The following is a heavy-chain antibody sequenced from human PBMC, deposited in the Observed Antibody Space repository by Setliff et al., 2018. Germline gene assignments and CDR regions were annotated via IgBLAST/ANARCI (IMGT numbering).Heavy chain of an antibody. CDR1: RGTFSSYG. Sequence: GASVKVSCKASRGTFSSYGITWVRQAPGQGLEWMGGIIPIFGTPAYTQKFQDRVTITTDESTSTAYMELNSLTSEDTAVYYCAREGVDSRSSTDYRYYMDVWGKGTTVTVSS. CDR2: IIPIFGTP. J-gene: IGHJ6*03. CDR3: AREGVDSRSSTDYRYYMDV. D-gene: IGHD6-6*01. V-gene: IGHV1-69*05.